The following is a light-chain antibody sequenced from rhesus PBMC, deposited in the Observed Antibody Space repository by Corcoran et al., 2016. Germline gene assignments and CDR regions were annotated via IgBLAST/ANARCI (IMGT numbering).Light chain of an antibody. CDR1: ESVCVFGINL. V-gene: IGKV7-13*01. J-gene: IGKJ1*01. CDR3: LQSTHSPRT. Sequence: DIVLTQSPASLAVSPGQRATITCRASESVCVFGINLIHWYQQKPGQPPQHLIYQTSNKDTGVPARFNGSGSGTDFTLTINPVEAGDAADYYCLQSTHSPRTFGQGTKVEIK. CDR2: QTS.